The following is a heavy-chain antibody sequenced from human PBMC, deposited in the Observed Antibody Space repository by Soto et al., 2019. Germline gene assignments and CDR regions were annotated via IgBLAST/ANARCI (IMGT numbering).Heavy chain of an antibody. Sequence: SETLSLTCTVSSDSISNYYCSWFRQPPGKGLEWIGYMHYNGYTSYNPSLRSRVTISVDTSKNQFSLKLTSVTVADTALYYCARTMSLGTTNRPFDYWGQGTPVTVSS. CDR2: MHYNGYT. J-gene: IGHJ4*02. V-gene: IGHV4-59*08. CDR3: ARTMSLGTTNRPFDY. CDR1: SDSISNYY. D-gene: IGHD1-1*01.